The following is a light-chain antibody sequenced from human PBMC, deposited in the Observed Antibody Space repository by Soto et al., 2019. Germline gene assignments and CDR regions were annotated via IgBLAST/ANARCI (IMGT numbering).Light chain of an antibody. J-gene: IGKJ5*01. CDR2: DAS. CDR3: QQYNIYPIT. CDR1: QSISSW. V-gene: IGKV1-5*01. Sequence: MTKYTSNLSGSVGDRKNITCRASQSISSWLAWYQQKPGKAPKLLIYDASNLESGVPSRFSGSGSGTEFTLTISSLQPDDFATYYCQQYNIYPITFGQVTLLEVK.